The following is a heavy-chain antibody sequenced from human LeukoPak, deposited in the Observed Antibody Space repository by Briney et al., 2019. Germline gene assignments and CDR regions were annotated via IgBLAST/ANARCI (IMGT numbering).Heavy chain of an antibody. V-gene: IGHV3-30*02. Sequence: QAGGSLRLSCVASGFTFSTSGMHWVRQSPGKGLDWVAFIRNDGNKYNYAESVKGRFTISRDNSKNTLYLQMDSLRAEDTAVYYCARAPGDSSGLYYFDYWGQGTLVTVSS. D-gene: IGHD3-22*01. J-gene: IGHJ4*02. CDR1: GFTFSTSG. CDR2: IRNDGNKY. CDR3: ARAPGDSSGLYYFDY.